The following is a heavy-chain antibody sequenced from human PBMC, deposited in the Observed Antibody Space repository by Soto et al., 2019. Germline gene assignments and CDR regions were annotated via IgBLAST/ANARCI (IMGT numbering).Heavy chain of an antibody. V-gene: IGHV4-30-4*08. CDR1: GASSSSDDYY. Sequence: SETLSLTCTVSGASSSSDDYYWSWIRQHPGKGLEWSGNIYYSGNTFYNPSLKSRVTISVDTSKNQFSLKLSSVPAADTAVYYCGRISAHGDYAYWGQGTLVTVSS. D-gene: IGHD4-17*01. CDR3: GRISAHGDYAY. J-gene: IGHJ4*02. CDR2: IYYSGNT.